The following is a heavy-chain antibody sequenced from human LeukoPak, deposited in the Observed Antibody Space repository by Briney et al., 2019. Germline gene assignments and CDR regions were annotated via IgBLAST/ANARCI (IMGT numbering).Heavy chain of an antibody. CDR2: ISSTSSYI. J-gene: IGHJ4*02. V-gene: IGHV3-21*01. CDR1: GFTFSTYT. CDR3: ARTTSYDSSGYFPPGC. Sequence: GGSLRLSCAASGFTFSTYTMNWVRQAPGKGLEWVSSISSTSSYIYYAGSLKGGFAIYRDSANKSLYLQMNRLRAKDTDVYYCARTTSYDSSGYFPPGCWGQGTLVTVSS. D-gene: IGHD3-22*01.